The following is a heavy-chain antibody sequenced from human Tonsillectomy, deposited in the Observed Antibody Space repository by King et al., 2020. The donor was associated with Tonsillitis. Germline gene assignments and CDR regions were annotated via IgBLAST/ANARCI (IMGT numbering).Heavy chain of an antibody. CDR3: AKNSGIYSY. D-gene: IGHD1-26*01. CDR2: ISGSDGST. J-gene: IGHJ4*01. V-gene: IGHV3-23*04. Sequence: EVQLVESGGGLVQPGGSLRLSCGASGFTFSSNDMTWVRQAPGKGLEWLSGISGSDGSTYYADSVKGRFTISRDNSKNILYLQMNSLRVEDTAVYYCAKNSGIYSYWGHGTLVTVSS. CDR1: GFTFSSND.